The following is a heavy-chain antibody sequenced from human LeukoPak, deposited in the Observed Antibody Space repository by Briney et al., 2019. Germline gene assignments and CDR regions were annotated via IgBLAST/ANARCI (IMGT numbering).Heavy chain of an antibody. CDR2: INPNTAGT. J-gene: IGHJ6*03. V-gene: IGHV1-2*02. Sequence: ASVKVFCKASGYTFTGYYFHWVRQAPGQGLEWMGWINPNTAGTNYAQKFLGGVTLTWDTSISTAYMELNRLTSDDTAVYYCATSAGDYRAGHYYYMGVWGKGTSVTVSS. CDR1: GYTFTGYY. D-gene: IGHD4-11*01. CDR3: ATSAGDYRAGHYYYMGV.